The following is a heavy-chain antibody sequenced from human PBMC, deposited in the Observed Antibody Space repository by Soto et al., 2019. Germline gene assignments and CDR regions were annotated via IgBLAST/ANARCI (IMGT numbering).Heavy chain of an antibody. V-gene: IGHV3-9*01. CDR1: GFTFDDYA. Sequence: GGSLRLSCAASGFTFDDYAMHWVRQAPGKGLEWVSGISWNSGSIGYADSVKGRFTISRDNAKNSLYLQMNSLRAEDTALYYCAKDMGLYYYGSGSIHHWGQGTLVTVSS. CDR3: AKDMGLYYYGSGSIHH. J-gene: IGHJ5*02. CDR2: ISWNSGSI. D-gene: IGHD3-10*01.